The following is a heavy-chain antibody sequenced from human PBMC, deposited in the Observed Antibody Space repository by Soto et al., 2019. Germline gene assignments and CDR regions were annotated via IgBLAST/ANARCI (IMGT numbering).Heavy chain of an antibody. J-gene: IGHJ4*02. Sequence: SETLSLTCTVSGGSISGHYWSWIRQSAGKGLEWIGRIYPSGSTDYNPSLNSRVTMSLDMSKNQFSLDLTSVTAADTAVYFCAREWSYRGNDFWGRGTLVTVSS. CDR2: IYPSGST. CDR1: GGSISGHY. V-gene: IGHV4-4*07. D-gene: IGHD5-12*01. CDR3: AREWSYRGNDF.